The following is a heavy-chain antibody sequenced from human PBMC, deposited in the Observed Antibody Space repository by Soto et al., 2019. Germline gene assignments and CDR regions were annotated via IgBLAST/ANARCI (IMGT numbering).Heavy chain of an antibody. CDR3: ARLGFWSGPNWFDP. CDR2: IYYSGST. Sequence: SETLSLTCTVSGGSISSSSYYWGWIRQPPGKGLEWIGSIYYSGSTYYNPSLKSRVTISVDTSKNQFSLKLSSVTAADTAVCYCARLGFWSGPNWFDPWGQGTLVTVSS. V-gene: IGHV4-39*01. D-gene: IGHD3-3*01. CDR1: GGSISSSSYY. J-gene: IGHJ5*02.